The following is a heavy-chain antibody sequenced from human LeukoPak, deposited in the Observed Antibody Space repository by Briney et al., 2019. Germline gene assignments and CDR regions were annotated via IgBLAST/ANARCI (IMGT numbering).Heavy chain of an antibody. Sequence: SETLSLTCTVSGGSISSSSYYWSWIRQPPGKGLEWIGYIYYSGSTNYNPSLKSRVTISVDTSKNQFSLKLSSVTAADTAVYYCARRGAYYYYYMDVWGKGTTVTVSS. CDR2: IYYSGST. V-gene: IGHV4-61*01. CDR3: ARRGAYYYYYMDV. J-gene: IGHJ6*03. CDR1: GGSISSSSYY.